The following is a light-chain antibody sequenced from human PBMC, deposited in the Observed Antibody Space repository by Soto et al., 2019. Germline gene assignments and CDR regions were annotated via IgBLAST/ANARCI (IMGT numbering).Light chain of an antibody. CDR3: QFYDRSIRV. CDR1: GGSIDANF. CDR2: ADD. V-gene: IGLV6-57*01. Sequence: NFMLTQPHSVSESPGKTVTISCTRSGGSIDANFVQWYQQRPGSSPTNLIYADDQRPSGVPERFSGSIDISSNSASLTISGLKTEDEADYYCQFYDRSIRVFGGGTKLTVL. J-gene: IGLJ3*02.